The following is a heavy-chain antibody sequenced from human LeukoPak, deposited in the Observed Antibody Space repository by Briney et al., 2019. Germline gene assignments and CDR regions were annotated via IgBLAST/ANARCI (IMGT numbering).Heavy chain of an antibody. CDR2: INPNSGGT. Sequence: ASVKVSCKASGYTFTGYYMHWVRQAPGQGLEWMGWINPNSGGTNYAQKFQGRVTMTRDTSISTAYMELSRLRSDDTAVYYCARFGVVIAPSKRFDYWGQGTLVTVSS. D-gene: IGHD3-3*01. J-gene: IGHJ4*02. CDR3: ARFGVVIAPSKRFDY. V-gene: IGHV1-2*02. CDR1: GYTFTGYY.